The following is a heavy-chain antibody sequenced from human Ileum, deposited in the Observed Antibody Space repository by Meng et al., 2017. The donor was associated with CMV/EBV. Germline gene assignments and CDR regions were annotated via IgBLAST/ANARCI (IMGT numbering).Heavy chain of an antibody. D-gene: IGHD4-17*01. Sequence: TCTFSGLSLRTSGVGVGWIRQPPGKALEWLALIYWNDDKRYSPSLKSRLTITKDTSKNQVVLTMTNMEPVDTATYYCALVTVTAEFDYWGQGTLVTVSS. J-gene: IGHJ4*02. CDR1: GLSLRTSGVG. V-gene: IGHV2-5*01. CDR3: ALVTVTAEFDY. CDR2: IYWNDDK.